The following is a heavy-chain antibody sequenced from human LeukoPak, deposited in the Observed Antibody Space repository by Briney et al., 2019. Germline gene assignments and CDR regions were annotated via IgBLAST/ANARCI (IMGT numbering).Heavy chain of an antibody. CDR2: ISDTGGGT. Sequence: SGGSLRLSCAASGFTFSSYAVSWVRQAPGKGLEWVSAISDTGGGTHYADSVKGRFTISRDNSKDTLYLQMNSLRAEDTAVYYCARSLGVRGALDYWGQGTLVTVSS. CDR1: GFTFSSYA. V-gene: IGHV3-23*01. J-gene: IGHJ4*02. D-gene: IGHD3-10*01. CDR3: ARSLGVRGALDY.